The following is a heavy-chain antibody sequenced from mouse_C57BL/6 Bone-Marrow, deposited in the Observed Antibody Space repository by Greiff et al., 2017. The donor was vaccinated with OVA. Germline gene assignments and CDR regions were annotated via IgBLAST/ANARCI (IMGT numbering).Heavy chain of an antibody. V-gene: IGHV1-80*01. CDR2: IYPGDGDT. J-gene: IGHJ4*01. CDR1: GYAFSSYW. D-gene: IGHD4-1*01. Sequence: VQLVESGAELVKPGASVKISCKASGYAFSSYWMNWVKQRPGKGLEWIGQIYPGDGDTNYNGKFKGKATLTADKSSSTAYMQLSSLTSEDSAVYFCARLGRYAMDYWGQGTSVTVAS. CDR3: ARLGRYAMDY.